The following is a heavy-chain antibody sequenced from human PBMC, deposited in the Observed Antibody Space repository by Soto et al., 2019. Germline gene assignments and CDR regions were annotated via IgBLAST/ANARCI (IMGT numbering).Heavy chain of an antibody. CDR2: ISAYNGNT. J-gene: IGHJ5*02. CDR1: CYGYTSYV. V-gene: IGHV1-18*01. Sequence: ASVTGYCPASCYGYTSYVSIWGRQAPGQGLEWMGWISAYNGNTNYAQKLQGRVTMTTDTSTSTAYMELRSLRSDDTAVYYCARDAFTIFGLLTREYNWLDPRGQGTLVTVSS. CDR3: ARDAFTIFGLLTREYNWLDP. D-gene: IGHD3-3*01.